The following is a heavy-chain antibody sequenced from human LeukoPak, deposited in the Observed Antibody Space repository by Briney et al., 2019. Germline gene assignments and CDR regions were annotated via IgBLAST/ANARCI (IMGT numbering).Heavy chain of an antibody. V-gene: IGHV4-31*03. CDR3: ARDHSDLRSPPFDP. Sequence: SETLSLTCTVPGGSIRSAGYYWSWIRQPPGKGLEWVGYIYYSGSSYYNPSLRSRVTISVDTSKNHFSLKLSSVTAEDTAVYYCARDHSDLRSPPFDPWGQGTLVTVSS. CDR2: IYYSGSS. CDR1: GGSIRSAGYY. J-gene: IGHJ5*02. D-gene: IGHD3-3*01.